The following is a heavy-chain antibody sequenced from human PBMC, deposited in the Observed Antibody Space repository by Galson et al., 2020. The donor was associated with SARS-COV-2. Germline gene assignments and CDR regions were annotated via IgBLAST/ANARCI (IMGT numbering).Heavy chain of an antibody. Sequence: LSLTCAASGFTFSSYWMSWFRQAPGKGLECVANIKQDGSAKYYVDSVKGRFTISRDNAKNSPYLQMNSLRAEDTAVYYCARDPPTYYYDSSGYYYEGYFDYWGQGTLVTGSS. V-gene: IGHV3-7*01. CDR3: ARDPPTYYYDSSGYYYEGYFDY. CDR2: IKQDGSAK. J-gene: IGHJ4*02. CDR1: GFTFSSYW. D-gene: IGHD3-22*01.